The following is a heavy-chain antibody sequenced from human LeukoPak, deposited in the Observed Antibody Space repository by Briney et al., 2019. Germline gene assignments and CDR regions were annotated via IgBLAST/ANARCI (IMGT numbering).Heavy chain of an antibody. J-gene: IGHJ4*02. V-gene: IGHV7-4-1*02. Sequence: ASVKVSCKASGYTFTSYAMNWVRQAPGQGLEWMGWINTNTGNPTYAQGFTGQFVFSLDTSVSTAYLQISSLKAEDTAVYYCARAGLVVVTAIGPYYFDYWGQGTLVTVSS. CDR1: GYTFTSYA. D-gene: IGHD2-21*02. CDR3: ARAGLVVVTAIGPYYFDY. CDR2: INTNTGNP.